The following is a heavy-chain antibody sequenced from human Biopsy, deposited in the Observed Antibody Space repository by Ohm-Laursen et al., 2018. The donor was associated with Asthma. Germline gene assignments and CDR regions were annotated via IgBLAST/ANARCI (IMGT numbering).Heavy chain of an antibody. J-gene: IGHJ5*02. CDR2: ISSGSGST. CDR1: GFTVSNFA. D-gene: IGHD4-17*01. V-gene: IGHV3-23*01. Sequence: SLRLSCAASGFTVSNFAMNWVRQAPGQGLEWVSVISSGSGSTYYADSVEGRFTISRDTSMNTLYLQMNSLRAEDTAVYYCAKVGHGNGDYVGWFDPWGQGTLVTVSS. CDR3: AKVGHGNGDYVGWFDP.